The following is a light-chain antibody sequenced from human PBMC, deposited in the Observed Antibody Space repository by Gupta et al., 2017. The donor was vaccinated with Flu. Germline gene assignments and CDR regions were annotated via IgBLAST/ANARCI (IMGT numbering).Light chain of an antibody. CDR1: QDMSNN. V-gene: IGKV3-15*01. CDR2: SAS. J-gene: IGKJ1*01. Sequence: PATLSVSLGERATVSCRASQDMSNNLAWYQQKPGQAPRLLIYSASSRATGVPARFSGSGSGTIFTLTISSLQPEDFAVYFCQQYNNWPPAFGQGTKVEV. CDR3: QQYNNWPPA.